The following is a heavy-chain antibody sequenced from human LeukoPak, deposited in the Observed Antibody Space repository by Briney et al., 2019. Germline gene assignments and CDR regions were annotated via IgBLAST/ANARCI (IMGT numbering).Heavy chain of an antibody. CDR3: AKTGDLTYWYFDL. J-gene: IGHJ2*01. V-gene: IGHV4-59*01. Sequence: SETLSLTCTVSGGSISSYYWNWIRQPPGKGLEWIGYIYYSGNTNYHPSLKSRVTISVDTSKNQFSLKLSSVTAADTAVYYCAKTGDLTYWYFDLWGRGTLVTVSS. CDR1: GGSISSYY. D-gene: IGHD7-27*01. CDR2: IYYSGNT.